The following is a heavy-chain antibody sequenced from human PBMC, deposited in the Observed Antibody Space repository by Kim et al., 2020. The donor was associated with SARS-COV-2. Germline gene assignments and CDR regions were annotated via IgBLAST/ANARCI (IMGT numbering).Heavy chain of an antibody. D-gene: IGHD2-21*02. Sequence: NDARVKGRVTISRDKAKNSLYLQMNSLRDEDTAVYYCARGRGVVTPHDSWGEGTLVTVSS. CDR3: ARGRGVVTPHDS. J-gene: IGHJ4*02. V-gene: IGHV3-48*02.